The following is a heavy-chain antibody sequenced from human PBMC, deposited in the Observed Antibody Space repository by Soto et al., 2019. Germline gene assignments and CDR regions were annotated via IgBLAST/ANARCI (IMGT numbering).Heavy chain of an antibody. V-gene: IGHV3-33*01. D-gene: IGHD4-17*01. CDR3: ARDDDYEANGLDY. CDR1: GFTFSRYG. Sequence: GGALRLSCVGSGFTFSRYGMHWLRQAPGEGLEWMAVIVNDGSDRDYAASVAGRFTISRDNSKNTLYLQMDNLGVDDTAMYYCARDDDYEANGLDYWGQGTLVTVSS. J-gene: IGHJ4*02. CDR2: IVNDGSDR.